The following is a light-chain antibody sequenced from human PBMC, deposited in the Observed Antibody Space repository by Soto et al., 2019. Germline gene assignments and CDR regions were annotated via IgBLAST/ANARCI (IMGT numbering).Light chain of an antibody. CDR2: EAS. V-gene: IGKV3-11*01. Sequence: EIVLTQSPATLSLSPGERATLSCRASQNVTSYLAWYQQKPGQAPRLLIYEASNRATGIPARFSGSGSGTDFTLTISRLEPEDFAVYYCQQRSSWPPVTFGQGTRLEIK. J-gene: IGKJ5*01. CDR3: QQRSSWPPVT. CDR1: QNVTSY.